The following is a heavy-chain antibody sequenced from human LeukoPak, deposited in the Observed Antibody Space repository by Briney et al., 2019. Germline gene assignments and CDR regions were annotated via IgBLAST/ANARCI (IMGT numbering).Heavy chain of an antibody. CDR1: GGSISSYY. CDR3: ARDSGTTGEVKFDP. V-gene: IGHV4-4*07. J-gene: IGHJ5*02. D-gene: IGHD3-10*01. CDR2: IYTSGTI. Sequence: PSETLSLTCTVSGGSISSYYWSWIRQPAGTALEWIGRIYTSGTITYNPSLRSRVTMSVDTSKNQFSLKLSSVTAADTAVYYCARDSGTTGEVKFDPWGQGTLVTVSS.